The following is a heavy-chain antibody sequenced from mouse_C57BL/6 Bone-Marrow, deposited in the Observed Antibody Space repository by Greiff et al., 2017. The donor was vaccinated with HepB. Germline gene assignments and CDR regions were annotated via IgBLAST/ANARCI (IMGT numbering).Heavy chain of an antibody. J-gene: IGHJ4*01. Sequence: VKLMESGPGILQSSQTLSLTCSFSGFSLSTSGMGVSWIRQPSGKGLEWLAHIYWDDDKRYNPSLKSRLTISKDTSRNQVFLKITSVDTADTATYYCARRGAQATYYAMDYWGQGTSVTVSS. CDR1: GFSLSTSGMG. V-gene: IGHV8-12*01. CDR2: IYWDDDK. D-gene: IGHD3-2*02. CDR3: ARRGAQATYYAMDY.